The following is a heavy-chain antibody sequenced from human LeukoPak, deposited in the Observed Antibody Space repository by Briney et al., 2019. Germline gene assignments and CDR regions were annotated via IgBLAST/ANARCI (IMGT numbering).Heavy chain of an antibody. J-gene: IGHJ4*02. CDR1: GFPYSSYE. V-gene: IGHV3-48*03. Sequence: GGPLRLSCAASGFPYSSYEMNWLRQAPGKGLEWVSYISSTGSAIYYADAVKGRFTISRDNAKSSLCLQMNSLRAEDTAVYYCARGAGDLDYWGQGTLVTVSS. D-gene: IGHD3-10*01. CDR3: ARGAGDLDY. CDR2: ISSTGSAI.